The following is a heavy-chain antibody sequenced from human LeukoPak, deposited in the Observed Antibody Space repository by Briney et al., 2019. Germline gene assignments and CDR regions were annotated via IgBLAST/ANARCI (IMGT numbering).Heavy chain of an antibody. D-gene: IGHD3-22*01. CDR3: ARDFHYYDSSGYAASGY. Sequence: EASVKVSCKASGYTFTGYYMHWVRQAPGQGLEWMGWINPNSGGTNYAQKFQGRVTMTRDTSISTAYMELSRLRSDDTAVYYCARDFHYYDSSGYAASGYWGQGTLATVSS. V-gene: IGHV1-2*02. CDR2: INPNSGGT. J-gene: IGHJ4*02. CDR1: GYTFTGYY.